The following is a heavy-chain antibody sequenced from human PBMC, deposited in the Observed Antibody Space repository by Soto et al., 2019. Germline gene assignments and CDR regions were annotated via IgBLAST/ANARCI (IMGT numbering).Heavy chain of an antibody. CDR2: IIPYYNTL. Sequence: QAQVVQSGAEVRKPGSSVKLSCKASEGTFNSYAIAWVRQAPGQGLEWMGGIIPYYNTLNYAQKFQDRVTITADDSTNTVYMELSSLRSDDTAVYFCSSGASRWYPYCFDSWAQGTLVTVSS. V-gene: IGHV1-69*01. CDR3: SSGASRWYPYCFDS. CDR1: EGTFNSYA. J-gene: IGHJ4*02. D-gene: IGHD6-13*01.